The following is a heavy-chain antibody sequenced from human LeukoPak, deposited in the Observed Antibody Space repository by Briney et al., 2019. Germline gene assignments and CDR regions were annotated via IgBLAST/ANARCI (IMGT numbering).Heavy chain of an antibody. J-gene: IGHJ4*02. CDR2: IYSGGST. V-gene: IGHV3-NL1*01. D-gene: IGHD2-15*01. CDR3: AKTYAYCSGGSCYDY. CDR1: GFTFSSYG. Sequence: GGSLRLSCAASGFTFSSYGMHWVRQAPGKGLEWVSVIYSGGSTYYADSVKGRFTISRDNSKNTLYLQMNSLRAEDTAVYYCAKTYAYCSGGSCYDYWGQGTLVTVSS.